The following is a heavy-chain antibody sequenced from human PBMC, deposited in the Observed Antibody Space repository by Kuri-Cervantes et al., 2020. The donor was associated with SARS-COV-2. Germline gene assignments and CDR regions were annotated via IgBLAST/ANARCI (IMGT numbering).Heavy chain of an antibody. Sequence: ETLSLTCAAAGFAFSGYAMHWVRQAPGRGLEWVSYISSSSSTIYYADSVKGRFTISRDNAKNSLYLQMNSLRDEDTAVYYCARDANYGSRLPRKFDYWGQGTLVTVSS. V-gene: IGHV3-48*02. CDR3: ARDANYGSRLPRKFDY. CDR1: GFAFSGYA. J-gene: IGHJ4*02. D-gene: IGHD5-12*01. CDR2: ISSSSSTI.